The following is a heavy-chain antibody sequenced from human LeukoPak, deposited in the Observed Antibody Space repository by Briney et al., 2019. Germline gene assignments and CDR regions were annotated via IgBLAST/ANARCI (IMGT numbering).Heavy chain of an antibody. Sequence: ASVKVSCKASGYTFTGYYMHWVRQAPGQGLEWMGWINPNSGGTNYAQKFQGRVTMTRDTSISTAYMELSSLRSEDTAVYYCARDLYTMIERSPDDAFDIWGQGTMVTVSS. CDR2: INPNSGGT. CDR1: GYTFTGYY. CDR3: ARDLYTMIERSPDDAFDI. J-gene: IGHJ3*02. V-gene: IGHV1-2*02. D-gene: IGHD3-22*01.